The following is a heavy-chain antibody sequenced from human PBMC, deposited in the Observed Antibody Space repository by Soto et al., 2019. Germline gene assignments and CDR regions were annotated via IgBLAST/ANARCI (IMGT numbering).Heavy chain of an antibody. V-gene: IGHV1-46*01. Sequence: ASGKVSCKASGYTFSNYYMHWVRQAPGQGLEWMGGINPNGDTTYYAQKFLGRLTVTRDTSTSTVYMELSSLRSDDTAVYYCAREGAKDAKMFDYWGQGTLVTVSS. D-gene: IGHD2-8*01. CDR3: AREGAKDAKMFDY. CDR2: INPNGDTT. J-gene: IGHJ4*02. CDR1: GYTFSNYY.